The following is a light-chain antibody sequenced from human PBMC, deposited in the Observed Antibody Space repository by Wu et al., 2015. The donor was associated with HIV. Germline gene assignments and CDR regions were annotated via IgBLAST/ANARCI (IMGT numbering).Light chain of an antibody. Sequence: EIVMTQSPATLSVSPGERATLSCRASQSVNTNYLAWYQQKPGQTPRLLIYGVTSRATGIPDRFSGSGSGTDFTLTISGLEPEDFAMYFCQQYASSPLTFGGGTKVEIK. CDR3: QQYASSPLT. V-gene: IGKV3-20*01. J-gene: IGKJ4*01. CDR1: QSVNTNY. CDR2: GVT.